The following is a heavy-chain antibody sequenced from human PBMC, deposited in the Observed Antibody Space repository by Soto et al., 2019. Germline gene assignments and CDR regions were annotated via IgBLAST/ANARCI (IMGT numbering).Heavy chain of an antibody. CDR2: IYFSGST. J-gene: IGHJ4*01. V-gene: IGHV4-59*01. Sequence: SETLSLSCTVSGGSMISDYWSWIRQFPGKGLEWIGYIYFSGSTNYNPSLKSRLTISLDTSKNQFSLKLTSVTAADTAVDYCASPSPQFCRSDHYYYHEDRGRGTLDTVSS. D-gene: IGHD3-10*01. CDR3: ASPSPQFCRSDHYYYHED. CDR1: GGSMISDY.